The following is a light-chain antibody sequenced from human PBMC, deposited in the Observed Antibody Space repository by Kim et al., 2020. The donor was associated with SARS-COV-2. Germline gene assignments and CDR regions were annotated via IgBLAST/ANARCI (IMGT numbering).Light chain of an antibody. J-gene: IGKJ2*01. CDR1: QDIYNY. Sequence: DIQMTQSPPSLSASVGDRVTITCQASQDIYNYLNWYQQKPGKAPKLLIYEASNLETGVPSRFSGSGSGTYFTFTISALQPEDFATYHGQQYADLPPYTFGQGTKLEI. V-gene: IGKV1-33*01. CDR3: QQYADLPPYT. CDR2: EAS.